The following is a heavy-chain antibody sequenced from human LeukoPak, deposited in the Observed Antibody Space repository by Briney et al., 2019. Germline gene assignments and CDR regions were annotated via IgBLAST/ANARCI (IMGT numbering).Heavy chain of an antibody. D-gene: IGHD3-16*02. CDR2: INPNSGGT. CDR3: ARAGSVWGSYRHDAFDI. CDR1: GYTFTGHY. J-gene: IGHJ3*02. V-gene: IGHV1-2*02. Sequence: ASVKVSCKASGYTFTGHYIHWVRQTPGQGLEWMGWINPNSGGTNYAQNFQGRVTMTRDTSIRTVYMELTRLTSDDTAVYYCARAGSVWGSYRHDAFDIWGQGTMVTVSS.